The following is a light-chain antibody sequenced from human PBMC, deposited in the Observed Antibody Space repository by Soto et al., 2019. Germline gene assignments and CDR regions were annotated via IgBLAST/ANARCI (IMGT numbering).Light chain of an antibody. CDR1: QAIDSW. Sequence: DIQMTQSPSSLSASVGDTFTITWRASQAIDSWLAWYQQKPGEAPKXLIFTGSLLHSGVPPRFSGSGSGTDFTLTISSLQPEDFATYYCQQTLSFPPTLGQGTKVDIK. CDR2: TGS. J-gene: IGKJ1*01. V-gene: IGKV1-12*01. CDR3: QQTLSFPPT.